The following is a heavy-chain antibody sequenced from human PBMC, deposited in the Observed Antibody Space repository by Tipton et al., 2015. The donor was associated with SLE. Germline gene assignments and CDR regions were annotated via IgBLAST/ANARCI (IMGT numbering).Heavy chain of an antibody. Sequence: GLVKPSETLSLTCAVYGGSFSGYYWSWIRQPPGKGLEWIGYIYYSGSTNYNPSLKSRVTISVDTSKNQFSLKLSSVTAADTAVYYCAREGPFVGAMGHWGQGTLVTVSS. D-gene: IGHD1-26*01. CDR1: GGSFSGYY. CDR2: IYYSGST. CDR3: AREGPFVGAMGH. J-gene: IGHJ4*02. V-gene: IGHV4-59*12.